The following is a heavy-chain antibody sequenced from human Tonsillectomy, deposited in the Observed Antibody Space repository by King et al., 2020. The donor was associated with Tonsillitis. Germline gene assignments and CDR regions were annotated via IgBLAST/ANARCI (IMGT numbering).Heavy chain of an antibody. CDR3: ARGIYGSGTHYYFYFYMDV. J-gene: IGHJ6*03. D-gene: IGHD3-10*01. Sequence: QLVQSGAEVKKPGSSVKVSCKASGGTFTSYAIHWVRQAPGQGLEWMGGIIPIFGTANYAQKFQGRVTITADESTSTGYMEVSSLRSEDTAVYYGARGIYGSGTHYYFYFYMDVWGKGTTVTVSS. CDR2: IIPIFGTA. CDR1: GGTFTSYA. V-gene: IGHV1-69*12.